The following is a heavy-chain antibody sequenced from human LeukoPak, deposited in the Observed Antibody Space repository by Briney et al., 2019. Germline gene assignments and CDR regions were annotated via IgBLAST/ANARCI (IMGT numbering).Heavy chain of an antibody. V-gene: IGHV3-48*03. CDR2: ISSSGNTI. CDR3: ARDNHDSSGYFYDWFDP. D-gene: IGHD3-22*01. Sequence: PGGSLRLSCVASGFTFSSYEMNWVRQAPGKGLEWVSYISSSGNTIYYADSVKGRFTISRDNAKNSLYLQMNSLRAEDTAIYYCARDNHDSSGYFYDWFDPWGQGTLVTV. J-gene: IGHJ5*02. CDR1: GFTFSSYE.